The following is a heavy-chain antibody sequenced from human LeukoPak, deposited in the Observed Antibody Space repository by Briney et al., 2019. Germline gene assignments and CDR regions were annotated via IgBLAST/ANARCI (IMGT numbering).Heavy chain of an antibody. CDR2: IYHGGST. Sequence: SETLSLTCTVSGYSISSGYSWGWIRQPPGKGRVWIVSIYHGGSTYYNPSLKSRATSSVDTSNNQFSLKLSSVTAADTPVYSCARDSGGSYHYYFDYWGQGTLVTVSS. D-gene: IGHD1-26*01. V-gene: IGHV4-38-2*02. J-gene: IGHJ4*02. CDR3: ARDSGGSYHYYFDY. CDR1: GYSISSGYS.